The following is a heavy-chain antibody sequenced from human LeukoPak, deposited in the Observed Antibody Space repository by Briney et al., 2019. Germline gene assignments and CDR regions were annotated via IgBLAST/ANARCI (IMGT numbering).Heavy chain of an antibody. V-gene: IGHV4-34*01. CDR1: GGSFSGYY. J-gene: IGHJ4*02. CDR3: ARLPFYYDSSGYYYIDH. Sequence: SETLSLTCAVYGGSFSGYYWSWIRQPPGKGLEWIGEINHSGSTNYNPSLKSRVTISIDTSKNQFSLNLNSVTAADTAVYYCARLPFYYDSSGYYYIDHWGQGTLVTVSS. CDR2: INHSGST. D-gene: IGHD3-22*01.